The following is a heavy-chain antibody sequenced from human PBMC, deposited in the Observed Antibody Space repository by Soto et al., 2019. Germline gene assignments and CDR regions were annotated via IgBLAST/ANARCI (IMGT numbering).Heavy chain of an antibody. J-gene: IGHJ5*01. CDR2: IHYGGGT. Sequence: SETLSLTCTVSGGSMSSYYWTWIRQPPGKGLEWIGFIHYGGGTVYNPALRSRVTVTVETSKKQFSLKLGSVTAADTAVYYCARDAARSSWTWFDYWGQGSLVTVSS. D-gene: IGHD6-13*01. CDR3: ARDAARSSWTWFDY. CDR1: GGSMSSYY. V-gene: IGHV4-59*12.